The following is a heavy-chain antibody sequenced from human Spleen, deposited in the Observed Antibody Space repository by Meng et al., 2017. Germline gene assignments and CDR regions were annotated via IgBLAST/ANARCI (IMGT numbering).Heavy chain of an antibody. J-gene: IGHJ4*02. CDR1: GGSFSDYY. CDR3: ARGPTTVAHDFDY. Sequence: QGQLQQWGAGLLKPSETLSLTCVVSGGSFSDYYWSWTRQPPGKGLEWIGEINHRGNTNYNSFLESRVTISVDTSQNSLSLKLSSVTAADSAVYYCARGPTTVAHDFDYWGQGTLVTVSS. V-gene: IGHV4-34*01. CDR2: INHRGNT. D-gene: IGHD4-11*01.